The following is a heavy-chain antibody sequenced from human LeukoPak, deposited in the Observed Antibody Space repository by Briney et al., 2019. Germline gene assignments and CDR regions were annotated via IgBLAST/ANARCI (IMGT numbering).Heavy chain of an antibody. V-gene: IGHV4-34*01. Sequence: PSETLSLTCAVYGGSFSGYYWSWIRRPPGKGLEWIGEINHSGSTNYNPSLKSRVTISVDTSKNQFSLKLSSVTAADTAVYYCARGRPWLYYYMDVWGKGTTVTVSS. D-gene: IGHD3-9*01. J-gene: IGHJ6*03. CDR1: GGSFSGYY. CDR2: INHSGST. CDR3: ARGRPWLYYYMDV.